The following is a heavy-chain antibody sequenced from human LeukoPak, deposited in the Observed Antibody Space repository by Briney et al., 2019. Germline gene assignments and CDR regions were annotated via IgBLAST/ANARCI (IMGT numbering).Heavy chain of an antibody. CDR1: GFTFSSFG. V-gene: IGHV3-30*18. CDR2: ISYDGRNK. J-gene: IGHJ4*02. CDR3: AKDSGSYRYYFDY. D-gene: IGHD1-26*01. Sequence: PGGSLRLSCVVSGFTFSSFGMHWVRQAPGKGLEWVALISYDGRNKYYADSVKGRFTISRDNSKNTLYLQMNSLRSEDTAVYHCAKDSGSYRYYFDYWGQGTVVTVSS.